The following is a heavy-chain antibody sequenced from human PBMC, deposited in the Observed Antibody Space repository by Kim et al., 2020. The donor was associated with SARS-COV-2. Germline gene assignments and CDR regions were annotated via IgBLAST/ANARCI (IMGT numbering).Heavy chain of an antibody. D-gene: IGHD3-10*01. CDR3: ARAYGSGSYETNFDY. J-gene: IGHJ4*02. V-gene: IGHV1-46*01. Sequence: AQKFQGRGTMTRDTSTSTVYMGLSSLRSEDTAVYYCARAYGSGSYETNFDYWGQGTLVTVSS.